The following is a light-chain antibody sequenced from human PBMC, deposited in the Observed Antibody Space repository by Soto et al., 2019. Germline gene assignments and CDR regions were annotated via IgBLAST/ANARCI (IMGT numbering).Light chain of an antibody. CDR3: SSSTDRGTYV. CDR1: SSDLAIYNY. J-gene: IGLJ1*01. V-gene: IGLV2-14*01. Sequence: QSALTQPASVSGSPGQSVTISCTGTSSDLAIYNYVSWYQQQPGKAPKLMIYPGTNRRSGVSNRFSGSRSGNTASLPISGPQAEDESASDFSSSTDRGTYVFGSGTKGTV. CDR2: PGT.